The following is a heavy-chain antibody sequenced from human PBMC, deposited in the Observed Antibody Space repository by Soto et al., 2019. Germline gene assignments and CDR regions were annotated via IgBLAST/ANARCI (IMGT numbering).Heavy chain of an antibody. CDR1: GYTFTSYA. CDR3: ARDWSSITMVRGVIITPYFDY. Sequence: GASVKVSCKASGYTFTSYAMHWVRQAPGQRLEWMGWINAGNGNTKYSQKLQGRVTITRDTSASTAYMELSSLRSEDTAVYYCARDWSSITMVRGVIITPYFDYWGQGTLVTVSS. J-gene: IGHJ4*02. V-gene: IGHV1-3*01. CDR2: INAGNGNT. D-gene: IGHD3-10*01.